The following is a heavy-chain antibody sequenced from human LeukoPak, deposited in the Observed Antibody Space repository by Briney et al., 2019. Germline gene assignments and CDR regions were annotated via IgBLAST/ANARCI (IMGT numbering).Heavy chain of an antibody. CDR3: ARGYYDFWSGYHAVFDY. D-gene: IGHD3-3*01. CDR1: GFTFSSYS. CDR2: ISSSSSYI. J-gene: IGHJ4*02. V-gene: IGHV3-21*01. Sequence: GGSLRLSRAASGFTFSSYSMNWVRQAPGKGLEWVSSISSSSSYIYYADSVRGRFTISRDNAKNSLYLQMNSLRAEDTAVYYCARGYYDFWSGYHAVFDYWGQGTLVTVSS.